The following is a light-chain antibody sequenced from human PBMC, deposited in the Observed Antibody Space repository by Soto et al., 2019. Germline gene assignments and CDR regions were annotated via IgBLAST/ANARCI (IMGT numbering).Light chain of an antibody. CDR1: QSVSSY. CDR2: DAS. Sequence: EIVLTQSPATLSLSPGETATLSCRASQSVSSYLAWYQQQPGQAPRLLIYDASNRATGIPARFSGSGSGTDFTLTISSLEPEDFAFYYCQQRSNWPPWTFGQGTKVEIK. J-gene: IGKJ1*01. CDR3: QQRSNWPPWT. V-gene: IGKV3-11*01.